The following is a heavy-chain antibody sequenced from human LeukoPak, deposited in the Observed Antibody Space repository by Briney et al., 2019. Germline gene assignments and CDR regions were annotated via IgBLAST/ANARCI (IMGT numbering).Heavy chain of an antibody. V-gene: IGHV4-59*01. CDR2: IYYSGST. CDR1: GGSISSYY. CDR3: ARESRVYDFWSGYRCYFDY. Sequence: SETLSLTCTVSGGSISSYYWSWIRQPPGKGLEWIGYIYYSGSTNYNPSLKSRVTISVDTSKNQFSLKLSSVTAADTAVYYCARESRVYDFWSGYRCYFDYWGQGTLVTVSS. J-gene: IGHJ4*02. D-gene: IGHD3-3*01.